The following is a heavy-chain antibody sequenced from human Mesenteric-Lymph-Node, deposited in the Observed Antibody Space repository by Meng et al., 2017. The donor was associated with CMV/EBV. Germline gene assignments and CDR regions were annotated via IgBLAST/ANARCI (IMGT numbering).Heavy chain of an antibody. CDR3: ARAGIAAAGSSYYFDY. D-gene: IGHD6-13*01. CDR1: GGSISSYY. CDR2: IYYSGST. Sequence: SGGSISSYYWSWIRQPPGKGLEWIGYIYYSGSTNYNPSLKSRVTISVDTSKNQFSLKLSSVTAADTAVYYCARAGIAAAGSSYYFDYWGQRTLVTVSS. J-gene: IGHJ4*02. V-gene: IGHV4-59*01.